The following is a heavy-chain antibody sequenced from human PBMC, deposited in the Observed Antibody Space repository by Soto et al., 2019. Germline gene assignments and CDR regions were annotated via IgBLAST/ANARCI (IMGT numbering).Heavy chain of an antibody. J-gene: IGHJ5*02. CDR1: GGSISSYY. CDR2: IYSSGSA. Sequence: SEILSLTCTVSGGSISSYYWSWIRQPPGKGLEWIGYIYSSGSATYNPSLKSRVTISVDTSKNHFSLKLNSVTAVDTAIYYCARSGGPGADDWFAPWGQGTLVTVSS. D-gene: IGHD2-15*01. CDR3: ARSGGPGADDWFAP. V-gene: IGHV4-59*01.